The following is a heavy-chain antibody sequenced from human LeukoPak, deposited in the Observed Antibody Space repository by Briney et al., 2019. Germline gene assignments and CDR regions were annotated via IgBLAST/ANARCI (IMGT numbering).Heavy chain of an antibody. Sequence: GGSLRLSCAASGFTFSSYGMHWVRQAPGKGLEWVAVISYDGSNKYYADSVKGRFTISRDNSKNTLYLQMNSLRAEDTAVYYCAKIHYYDSSGYWGYYYYGMDVWGQGTTVTVSS. D-gene: IGHD3-22*01. CDR1: GFTFSSYG. CDR2: ISYDGSNK. CDR3: AKIHYYDSSGYWGYYYYGMDV. J-gene: IGHJ6*02. V-gene: IGHV3-30*18.